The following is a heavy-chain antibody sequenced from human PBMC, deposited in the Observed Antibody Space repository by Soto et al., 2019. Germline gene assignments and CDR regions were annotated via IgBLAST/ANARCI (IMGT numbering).Heavy chain of an antibody. CDR3: ARGGVSTRTFDY. CDR2: IYPSDSGT. V-gene: IGHV5-51*01. Sequence: GESLKISCKGSGYNFAGYWIAWVRQMPGKGLELMGIIYPSDSGTRYRPSFQGQVTISADKSISSAYLQWSSLRASGTAMYYCARGGVSTRTFDYWGQGTPVTVSS. J-gene: IGHJ4*02. D-gene: IGHD3-3*01. CDR1: GYNFAGYW.